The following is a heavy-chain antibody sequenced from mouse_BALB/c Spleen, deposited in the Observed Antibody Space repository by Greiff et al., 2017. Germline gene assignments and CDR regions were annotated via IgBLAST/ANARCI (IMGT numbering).Heavy chain of an antibody. CDR2: IRLKSNNYAT. CDR3: TRCYYGSSYFDY. CDR1: GFTFSNYW. J-gene: IGHJ2*01. Sequence: EVQLVESGGGLVQPGGSMKLSCVASGFTFSNYWMNWVRQSPEKGLEWVAEIRLKSNNYATHYAESVKGRFTISRDDSKSSVYLQMNNLRAEDTGIYYCTRCYYGSSYFDYWGQGTTLTVSS. D-gene: IGHD1-1*01. V-gene: IGHV6-6*02.